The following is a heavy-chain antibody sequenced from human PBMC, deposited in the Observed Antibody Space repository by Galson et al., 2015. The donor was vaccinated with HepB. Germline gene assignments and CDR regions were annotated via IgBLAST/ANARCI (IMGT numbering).Heavy chain of an antibody. CDR2: ISAYNGNT. V-gene: IGHV1-18*04. CDR3: ARDHYYGSGSGIYGGSSVDY. D-gene: IGHD3-10*01. Sequence: PVKVSCKASGYTFTSYGISWVRQAPGQGLEWMGWISAYNGNTNYAQKLQGRVTMTTDTSTSTAYMELRSLRSDDTAVYYCARDHYYGSGSGIYGGSSVDYWGQGTLVTVSS. CDR1: GYTFTSYG. J-gene: IGHJ4*02.